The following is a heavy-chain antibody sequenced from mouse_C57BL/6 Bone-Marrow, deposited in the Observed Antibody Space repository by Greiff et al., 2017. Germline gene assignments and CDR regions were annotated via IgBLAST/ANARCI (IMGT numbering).Heavy chain of an antibody. J-gene: IGHJ2*01. V-gene: IGHV1-55*01. CDR2: IYPGSGST. CDR3: ARERLYYYEYCDY. Sequence: QVQLKQPGAELVKPGASVKMSCKASGYTFTSYWITWVKQRPGQGLEWIGDIYPGSGSTNYNEKFKSKATLTVDKSSSTAYMQLSSLTSEDSAVYFCARERLYYYEYCDYWGQGTTLTVSS. D-gene: IGHD1-1*01. CDR1: GYTFTSYW.